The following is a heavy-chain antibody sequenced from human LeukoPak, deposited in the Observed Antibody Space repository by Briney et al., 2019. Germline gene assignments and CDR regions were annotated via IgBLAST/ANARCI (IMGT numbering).Heavy chain of an antibody. J-gene: IGHJ4*02. CDR1: GFTFSDYY. V-gene: IGHV3-11*01. CDR3: ARSPLWDPKLRYFDWLLSHFDY. D-gene: IGHD3-9*01. Sequence: PGGSLRLSCAASGFTFSDYYMSWVRQAPGKGLEGVSYISSSGSTIYYADSVKGRFTISRDNAKNSLYLQMNSLRAEDTAVYYCARSPLWDPKLRYFDWLLSHFDYWGQGTLVTVSS. CDR2: ISSSGSTI.